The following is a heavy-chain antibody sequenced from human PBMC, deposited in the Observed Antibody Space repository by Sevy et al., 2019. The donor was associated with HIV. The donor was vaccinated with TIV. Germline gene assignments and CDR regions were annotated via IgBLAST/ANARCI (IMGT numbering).Heavy chain of an antibody. V-gene: IGHV3-15*07. Sequence: GGSLRLSCVASGFTFTNAWMNWVRQAPGGGLEWVGRIKRRSDGLATEYSAVVKGRFTISRNDRENTVYLQMNNVKLDDTAMYYCATTLGPQTYDLWSGYYFPQWFDPWGRGTLVTVSS. CDR2: IKRRSDGLAT. J-gene: IGHJ5*02. CDR1: GFTFTNAW. D-gene: IGHD3-3*01. CDR3: ATTLGPQTYDLWSGYYFPQWFDP.